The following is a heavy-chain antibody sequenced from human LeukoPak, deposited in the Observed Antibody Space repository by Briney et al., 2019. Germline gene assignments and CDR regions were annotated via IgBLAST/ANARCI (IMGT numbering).Heavy chain of an antibody. J-gene: IGHJ4*02. D-gene: IGHD2-2*01. V-gene: IGHV3-53*01. CDR2: VYSGGHT. CDR1: GLIVSNNY. CDR3: ARGIRDCSRTTCYQPFDY. Sequence: GGSLRLSCAASGLIVSNNYMSWVRQALGKGLEWVSIVYSGGHTYYADSVKGRFTISRDKSKNTLYLQMSSLRAEDTAVYYCARGIRDCSRTTCYQPFDYWGQGALVTVSS.